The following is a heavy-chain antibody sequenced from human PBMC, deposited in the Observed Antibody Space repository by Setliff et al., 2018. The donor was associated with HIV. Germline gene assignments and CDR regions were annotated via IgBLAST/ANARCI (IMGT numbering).Heavy chain of an antibody. Sequence: HPGGSLRLSCAASGFTFSNYWMHWVRQAPGKGLVWVSRISNDGSTTDYADSVKGRFTISRDNAKNTLYLQMNSLRAEDTAVYFCATITAWWGQGTLVTVSS. J-gene: IGHJ4*02. D-gene: IGHD3-10*01. CDR2: ISNDGSTT. CDR1: GFTFSNYW. CDR3: ATITAW. V-gene: IGHV3-74*01.